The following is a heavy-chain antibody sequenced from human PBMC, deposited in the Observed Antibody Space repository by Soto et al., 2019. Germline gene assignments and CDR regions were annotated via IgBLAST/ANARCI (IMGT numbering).Heavy chain of an antibody. Sequence: TMTLTSAFWVNSIFIMNHRRTWIRQPPGKGLEWIVSRYDDGSTFYNPSLKGRVSVSIDTSKKQFSLKMTSVTATDKAVYYCARGIYEGSSGYYLDVWG. J-gene: IGHJ6*02. CDR1: VNSIFIMNHR. CDR3: ARGIYEGSSGYYLDV. D-gene: IGHD3-22*01. CDR2: RYDDGST. V-gene: IGHV4-39*01.